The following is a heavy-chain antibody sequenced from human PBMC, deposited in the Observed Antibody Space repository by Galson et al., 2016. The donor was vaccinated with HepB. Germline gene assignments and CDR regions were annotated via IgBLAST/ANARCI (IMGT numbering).Heavy chain of an antibody. CDR1: GFTFSNYG. CDR3: AKGKWSWNTHSDY. D-gene: IGHD1/OR15-1a*01. J-gene: IGHJ4*01. Sequence: SLRLSCAASGFTFSNYGMSWVRQAPGKGLEWVSHISGSGGVTYYADSVKGRFTISRDASQNTLFLQMNSLRADDTAIYYCAKGKWSWNTHSDYWGHGTLVTVSS. V-gene: IGHV3-23*01. CDR2: ISGSGGVT.